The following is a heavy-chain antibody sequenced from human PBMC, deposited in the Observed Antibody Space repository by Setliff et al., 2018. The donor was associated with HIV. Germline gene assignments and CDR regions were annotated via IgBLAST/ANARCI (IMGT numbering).Heavy chain of an antibody. D-gene: IGHD3-10*01. CDR1: GGTFSRSG. Sequence: SVKVSCKASGGTFSRSGINWVRQAPGQGLEWMGGIIPSFGTPNNAQKFQGRVTITMDESTSTAYMEVSSLRSEDTAMYYCARLYGSGSYYNRDDAFDIWGQGTMGTVSS. CDR3: ARLYGSGSYYNRDDAFDI. CDR2: IIPSFGTP. J-gene: IGHJ3*02. V-gene: IGHV1-69*05.